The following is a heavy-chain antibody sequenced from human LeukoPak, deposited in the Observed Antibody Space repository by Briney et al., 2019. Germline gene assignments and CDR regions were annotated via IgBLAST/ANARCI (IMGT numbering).Heavy chain of an antibody. CDR1: GFTFSSYG. CDR3: AKSSSGFEFDY. J-gene: IGHJ4*02. V-gene: IGHV3-30*18. D-gene: IGHD6-19*01. Sequence: GGSLRLSCAASGFTFSSYGMHWVRQAPGKGLEWVAVISYDGSNKYYADSVKGRFTISRDNSKNTLYLQMNSLRAEDTAVYYCAKSSSGFEFDYWGQGTLVTVSS. CDR2: ISYDGSNK.